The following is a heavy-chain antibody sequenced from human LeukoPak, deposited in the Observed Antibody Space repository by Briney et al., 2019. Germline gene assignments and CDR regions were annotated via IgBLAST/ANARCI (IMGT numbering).Heavy chain of an antibody. CDR3: ARRLGGGGVPPPGALGI. J-gene: IGHJ3*02. V-gene: IGHV4-59*08. Sequence: PSETLSLTCTVSSGSISTYYWSWIRQPPGKGLEWIGDIYYSGSTNYNPSLKSRVTISVDTSKNQFSLNLSSVTAADTAVYNCARRLGGGGVPPPGALGIWGQGTMVTVSS. CDR1: SGSISTYY. D-gene: IGHD3-16*01. CDR2: IYYSGST.